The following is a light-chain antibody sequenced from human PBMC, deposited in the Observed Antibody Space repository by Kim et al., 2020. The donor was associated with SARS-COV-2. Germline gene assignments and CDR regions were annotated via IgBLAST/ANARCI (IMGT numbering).Light chain of an antibody. CDR3: SSYTSSSTLRV. V-gene: IGLV2-14*03. CDR1: SSDVGGYKY. CDR2: AVS. Sequence: QSVVTQPASVSGSPRQSITISCTGTSSDVGGYKYVSWYQQHPGKAPKLLIYAVSNRPSGVSNRFSGSKSGNTASLTISGLQAEDEADYYCSSYTSSSTLRVFGTGTKVTVL. J-gene: IGLJ1*01.